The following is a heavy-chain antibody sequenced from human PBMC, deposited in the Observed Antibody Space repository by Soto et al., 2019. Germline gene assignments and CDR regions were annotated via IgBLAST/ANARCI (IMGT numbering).Heavy chain of an antibody. Sequence: GGSLRLSCAASGFTFSNYAMSWVRQAQGKGLEWVSAISGSGGSTYYADSVKGRFTISRDNSKNTLYLQMNSLGAEDTAVYYCAKVYYDILTGLIDYWGQGTLVTVSS. V-gene: IGHV3-23*01. D-gene: IGHD3-9*01. CDR2: ISGSGGST. J-gene: IGHJ4*02. CDR1: GFTFSNYA. CDR3: AKVYYDILTGLIDY.